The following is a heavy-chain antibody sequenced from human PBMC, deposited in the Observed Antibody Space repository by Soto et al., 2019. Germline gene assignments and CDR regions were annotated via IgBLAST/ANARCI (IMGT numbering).Heavy chain of an antibody. V-gene: IGHV4-59*01. D-gene: IGHD5-18*01. CDR2: VYFSGSS. CDR3: ARVRGSGYSYGYYFDY. J-gene: IGHJ4*02. Sequence: SETLSLTCTVSAGSITSYYWSWIRQPPGKGLEWIGYVYFSGSSKYNPSLKSRITISVDRSKNQFSLKLSSVTAADTAVYYCARVRGSGYSYGYYFDYWGQGTLVTVSS. CDR1: AGSITSYY.